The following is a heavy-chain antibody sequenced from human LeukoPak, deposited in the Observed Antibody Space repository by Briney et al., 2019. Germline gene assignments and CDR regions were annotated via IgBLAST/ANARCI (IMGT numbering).Heavy chain of an antibody. V-gene: IGHV3-48*01. J-gene: IGHJ4*02. CDR3: ARDFLAFGVVLN. CDR2: ISSSSSTI. CDR1: GFTFSSYS. D-gene: IGHD3-3*01. Sequence: GGSLRLSCAASGFTFSSYSRNWVRQAPGKRLEWVSYISSSSSTIYYADSVKGRFTISRDNAKNSLYLRMNSLRAEDTAVYYCARDFLAFGVVLNWGQGTLVTVSS.